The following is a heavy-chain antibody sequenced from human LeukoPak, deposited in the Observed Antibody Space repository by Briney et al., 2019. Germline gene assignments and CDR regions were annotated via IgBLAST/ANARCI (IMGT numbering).Heavy chain of an antibody. CDR3: AKNKWESWFDP. J-gene: IGHJ5*02. CDR1: GYIFTGYY. CDR2: ISAYNGNT. Sequence: GASVKVSCKASGYIFTGYYMHWVRQAPGQGLEWMGWISAYNGNTHYVQNLQGRVTMTTDTSTSTAYMELRSLRSDDTAVYYCAKNKWESWFDPWGQGTLVTVSS. V-gene: IGHV1-18*04. D-gene: IGHD1-26*01.